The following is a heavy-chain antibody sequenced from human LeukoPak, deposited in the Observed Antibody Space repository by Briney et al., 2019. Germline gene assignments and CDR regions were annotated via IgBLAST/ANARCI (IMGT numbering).Heavy chain of an antibody. V-gene: IGHV1-2*02. CDR2: INPNSGGT. D-gene: IGHD3-3*01. CDR3: ASGGVSSVDFWSGYYYYYYMDV. CDR1: GYTFTGYY. J-gene: IGHJ6*03. Sequence: ASVKVSCKASGYTFTGYYMHWVRQAPGQGLEWMGWINPNSGGTNYAQKFQGRVTMTRDTSISTAYMELSRLRSDDTAVYYCASGGVSSVDFWSGYYYYYYMDVWGKGTTVTVSS.